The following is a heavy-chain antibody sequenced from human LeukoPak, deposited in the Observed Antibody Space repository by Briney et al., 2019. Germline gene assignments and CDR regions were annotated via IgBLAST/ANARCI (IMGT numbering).Heavy chain of an antibody. V-gene: IGHV1-8*01. CDR2: MNPNSGNT. D-gene: IGHD6-19*01. CDR3: ARGRAVAGTGDWFDP. J-gene: IGHJ5*02. Sequence: ASVKVSCKASGYTFTSYDINWVRQATGQGLEWVGWMNPNSGNTGYAQKFQGRVTMTRNTSISTAYMELSSLRSEDTAVYYCARGRAVAGTGDWFDPWGQGTLVTVSS. CDR1: GYTFTSYD.